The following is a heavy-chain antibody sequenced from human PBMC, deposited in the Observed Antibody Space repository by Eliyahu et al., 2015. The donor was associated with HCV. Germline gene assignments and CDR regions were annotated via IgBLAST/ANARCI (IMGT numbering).Heavy chain of an antibody. CDR1: GGTFSSYA. Sequence: QVQLVQSGAEVKKPGSSVKVSCKASGGTFSSYAISWVRQAPGQGLEWMGGIIPIFGTAKYAPKFQGRVTITADESTSTAYMELSSLRSEDTAVYYCARSPRPKITMVRGVDNWFDPWGQGTLVTVSS. J-gene: IGHJ5*02. D-gene: IGHD3-10*01. CDR2: IIPIFGTA. CDR3: ARSPRPKITMVRGVDNWFDP. V-gene: IGHV1-69*01.